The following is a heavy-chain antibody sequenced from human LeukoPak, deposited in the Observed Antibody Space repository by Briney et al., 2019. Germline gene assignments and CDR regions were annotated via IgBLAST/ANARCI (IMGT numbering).Heavy chain of an antibody. CDR2: ISSSSSYI. V-gene: IGHV3-21*01. J-gene: IGHJ4*02. D-gene: IGHD5-18*01. Sequence: GGSLRLSCAASGFTFSSYSMNWVRQAPGKGLEWVSSISSSSSYIYYADSVKGRFTISRDNAKNSLYLQMNSLRAEDTAVYYCARAQGVRILTPPNWGQGTLVTVSS. CDR3: ARAQGVRILTPPN. CDR1: GFTFSSYS.